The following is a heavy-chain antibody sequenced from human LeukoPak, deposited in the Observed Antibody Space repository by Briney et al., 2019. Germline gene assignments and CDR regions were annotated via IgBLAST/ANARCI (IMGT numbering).Heavy chain of an antibody. D-gene: IGHD6-19*01. J-gene: IGHJ5*02. Sequence: GGSLRLSCAASGFTFSSFSMTWVRQAPGKGLEWVSSIIVSGTTYYADSVKGRFTISRDNSRNTLYLQMNSLRAEDTAVYYCAKGSGSGWYGWFDPWGQGTLVTVSS. CDR1: GFTFSSFS. CDR2: IIVSGTT. CDR3: AKGSGSGWYGWFDP. V-gene: IGHV3-23*01.